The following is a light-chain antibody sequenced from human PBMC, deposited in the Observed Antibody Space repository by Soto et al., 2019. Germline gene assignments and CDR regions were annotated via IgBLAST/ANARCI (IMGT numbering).Light chain of an antibody. Sequence: EIVLTQSPATLSLSPGKRATLSCRASQSVSTYLAWYQQKPGQAPRLLIYDASNRATGIPARFSGSGSGTDFTLTICSLEPEDFAVYDCQQRSKWPGTFGQGNQVE. CDR2: DAS. CDR3: QQRSKWPGT. CDR1: QSVSTY. V-gene: IGKV3-11*01. J-gene: IGKJ1*01.